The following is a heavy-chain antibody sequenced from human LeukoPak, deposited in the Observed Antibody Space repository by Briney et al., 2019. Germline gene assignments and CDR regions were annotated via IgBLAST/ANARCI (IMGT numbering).Heavy chain of an antibody. D-gene: IGHD3-10*01. CDR1: GGSFSGNY. Sequence: SETLSLTCAVYGGSFSGNYWTWIRQPPGKGLEWIGEINHSGRTNYNPSLKSRVTISVDTSKNQFSLKLSSVTATDTAVYYCAREAHYYGSGSFVDVWGKGTTVTISS. V-gene: IGHV4-34*01. CDR3: AREAHYYGSGSFVDV. CDR2: INHSGRT. J-gene: IGHJ6*04.